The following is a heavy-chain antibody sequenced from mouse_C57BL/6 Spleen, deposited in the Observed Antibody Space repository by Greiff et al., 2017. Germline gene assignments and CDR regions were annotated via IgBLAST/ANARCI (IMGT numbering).Heavy chain of an antibody. D-gene: IGHD2-4*01. Sequence: QVQLQQPGAELVKPGASVKMSCKASGYTFTSYWITWVKQRPGQGLVWIGDIYPGSGSTNYNEKFKSKATRTVDTSSSTAYMQLSILTAEDSAVYYCARRDDYDNYFDYWCKGTTLTVSS. CDR3: ARRDDYDNYFDY. CDR1: GYTFTSYW. CDR2: IYPGSGST. J-gene: IGHJ2*01. V-gene: IGHV1-55*01.